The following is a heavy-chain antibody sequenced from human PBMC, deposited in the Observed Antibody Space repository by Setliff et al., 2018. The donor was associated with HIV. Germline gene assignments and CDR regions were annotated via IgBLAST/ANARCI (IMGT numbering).Heavy chain of an antibody. Sequence: SETLSLTCTVSGYSISSGYYWGWIRQPPGKGLEWIGSIYHSGSTYYNPSLKSRVTISVDTSKNQFSLKLSSVTAADTAVYYCARDPYGITTRDWYFDLWGRGTLGTVSS. CDR2: IYHSGST. J-gene: IGHJ2*01. CDR1: GYSISSGYY. CDR3: ARDPYGITTRDWYFDL. V-gene: IGHV4-38-2*02. D-gene: IGHD3-10*01.